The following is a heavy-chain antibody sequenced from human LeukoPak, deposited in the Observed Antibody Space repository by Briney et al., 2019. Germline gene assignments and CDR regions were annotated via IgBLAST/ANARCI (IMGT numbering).Heavy chain of an antibody. CDR1: GFSFSTHA. V-gene: IGHV3-23*01. CDR3: AIYGCSSTSCYNPLGY. Sequence: GGSLRLSCVASGFSFSTHAMSWVRQAPGKGLEWVSTIGGVAVSSDYADSVKGRFTFSRDDSKSTVYLEMSSLRAEDTAVYYCAIYGCSSTSCYNPLGYWGQGTLVTVSS. D-gene: IGHD2-2*02. J-gene: IGHJ4*02. CDR2: IGGVAVSS.